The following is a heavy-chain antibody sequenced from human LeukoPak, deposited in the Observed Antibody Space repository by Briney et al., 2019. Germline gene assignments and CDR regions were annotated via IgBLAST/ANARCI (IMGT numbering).Heavy chain of an antibody. CDR2: IYYSGST. D-gene: IGHD5-18*01. CDR1: GGSISSSSYY. CDR3: ATPGDTAMVNAFDI. J-gene: IGHJ3*02. Sequence: SETLSLTCTVSGGSISSSSYYWGWIRQPPGKGLEWIGSIYYSGSTYYNPSLKSRVTISVDTSKNQLSLKLSSVTAADTAVYYCATPGDTAMVNAFDIWGQGTMVTVSS. V-gene: IGHV4-39*07.